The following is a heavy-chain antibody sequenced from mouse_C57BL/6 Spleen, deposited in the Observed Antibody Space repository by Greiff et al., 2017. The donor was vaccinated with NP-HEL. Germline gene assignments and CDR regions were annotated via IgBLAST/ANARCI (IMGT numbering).Heavy chain of an antibody. CDR2: IWSGGST. V-gene: IGHV2-2*01. J-gene: IGHJ2*01. Sequence: VQLQESGPGLVQPSQSLSITCTVSGFSLTSYGVHWVRQSPGKGLEWLGVIWSGGSTDYNAAFISRLSISKDNSKSEVFFKMNSLQADDTAIYYSARTGYYYGYYFDYWGQGTTLTVSS. D-gene: IGHD1-1*01. CDR1: GFSLTSYG. CDR3: ARTGYYYGYYFDY.